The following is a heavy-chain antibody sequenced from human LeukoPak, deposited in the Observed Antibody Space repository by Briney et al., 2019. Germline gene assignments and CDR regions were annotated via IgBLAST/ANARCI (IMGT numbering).Heavy chain of an antibody. J-gene: IGHJ4*02. Sequence: GGSLRLSCAASGFTLSDYWMMWVRQTPEKGLEWVANINTDGSAEYYGDSVKDRFTISRDNAKNSLSLQMNSLRVEDTALYYCARGKIDFWGQGILVTVSS. CDR2: INTDGSAE. CDR1: GFTLSDYW. V-gene: IGHV3-7*01. CDR3: ARGKIDF.